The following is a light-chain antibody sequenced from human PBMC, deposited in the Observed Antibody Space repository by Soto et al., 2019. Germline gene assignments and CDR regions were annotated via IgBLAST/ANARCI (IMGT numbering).Light chain of an antibody. J-gene: IGLJ2*01. V-gene: IGLV2-11*01. CDR3: CSYAGSYTVV. CDR2: DVS. CDR1: SRDVGGYNY. Sequence: SALTQPRSVSWSPGQSVTISCTGTSRDVGGYNYVSWYQQHPGKAPKLMIYDVSKRPSGVPDRFSGSKSGNTASLTISGLQAEDEADYYCCSYAGSYTVVFGGGTKVTVL.